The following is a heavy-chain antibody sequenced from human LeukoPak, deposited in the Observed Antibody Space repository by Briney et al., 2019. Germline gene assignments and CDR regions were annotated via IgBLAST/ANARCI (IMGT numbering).Heavy chain of an antibody. Sequence: SVKVSCKASGGTFSSYAISWVRQAPGQGLEWMGRIIPILGIANYAQKFQGRVTITADKSTSTAYMELSSLRSEDTAVYYCARVGSSEAFDIWGQGTMVTVSS. J-gene: IGHJ3*02. CDR3: ARVGSSEAFDI. CDR2: IIPILGIA. CDR1: GGTFSSYA. V-gene: IGHV1-69*04. D-gene: IGHD3-10*01.